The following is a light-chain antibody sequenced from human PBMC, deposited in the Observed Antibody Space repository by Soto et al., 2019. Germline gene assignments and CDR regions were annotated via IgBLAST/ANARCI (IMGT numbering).Light chain of an antibody. CDR2: GAS. CDR1: QSGYNN. V-gene: IGKV3-15*01. J-gene: IGKJ3*01. Sequence: EIVMTQSPATLSVSPGERATLSCRASQSGYNNLAWYQQKPGQAPRLLIYGASTRATGIPARFSGSGSGTEFNLTIGSLQSEDFAVYFCQQYNNWPPVTFGPGTKVDI. CDR3: QQYNNWPPVT.